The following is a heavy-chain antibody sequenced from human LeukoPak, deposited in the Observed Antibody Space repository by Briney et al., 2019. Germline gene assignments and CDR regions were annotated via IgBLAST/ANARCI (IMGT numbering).Heavy chain of an antibody. CDR2: IYYSGST. J-gene: IGHJ3*02. Sequence: SETLSLTCTVSGGSISSYYWSWIRQPPGEGLEWIGYIYYSGSTNYNPSLKSRVTISVDTSKNQFSLKLSSVTAADTAVYYCARVTAVVVTANDAFDIWGQGTMVTVSS. CDR1: GGSISSYY. D-gene: IGHD2-21*02. V-gene: IGHV4-59*01. CDR3: ARVTAVVVTANDAFDI.